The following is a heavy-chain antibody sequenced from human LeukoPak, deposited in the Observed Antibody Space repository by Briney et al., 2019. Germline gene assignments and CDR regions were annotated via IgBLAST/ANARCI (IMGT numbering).Heavy chain of an antibody. Sequence: AGRSLRPSCAASAFSLSTSKMNSVSHPPGKGLEWVASFSRIGLPDYADSVKGRFTITRDNGRNSLDLQMNSLRAEDTAIYFCARDRAVVVRFATPSPRANDGMDVWGQGTTVTVSS. CDR1: AFSLSTSK. CDR2: FSRIGLP. D-gene: IGHD2-15*01. CDR3: ARDRAVVVRFATPSPRANDGMDV. J-gene: IGHJ6*02. V-gene: IGHV3-69-1*01.